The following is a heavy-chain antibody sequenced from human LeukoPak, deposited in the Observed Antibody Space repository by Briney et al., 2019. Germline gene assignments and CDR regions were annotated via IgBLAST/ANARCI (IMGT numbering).Heavy chain of an antibody. D-gene: IGHD1-1*01. Sequence: ASVKVSCKASGYSFTGHYIHWVRRAPGQGLEWMGWINPGSGGTNYAQKFQGCVTMTRDMSINTAYMELSRLTSDDTAVYYCARTTNYYHGMDVWGQGTTVTVSS. J-gene: IGHJ6*02. CDR2: INPGSGGT. CDR3: ARTTNYYHGMDV. CDR1: GYSFTGHY. V-gene: IGHV1-2*04.